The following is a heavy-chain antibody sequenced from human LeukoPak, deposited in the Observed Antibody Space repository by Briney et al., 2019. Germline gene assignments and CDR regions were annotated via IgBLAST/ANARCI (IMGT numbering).Heavy chain of an antibody. J-gene: IGHJ4*02. D-gene: IGHD2-2*01. CDR2: ISSSSSYI. CDR3: AKDRVIEVVPAACPFDY. CDR1: GFTFSSYS. V-gene: IGHV3-21*04. Sequence: GGSLRLSCAASGFTFSSYSMNWVRQAPGKGPEWVSSISSSSSYIYYADSMKGRFTISRDNAKNSLYLQMNSLRAEDTAVYYCAKDRVIEVVPAACPFDYWGQGTLVTVSS.